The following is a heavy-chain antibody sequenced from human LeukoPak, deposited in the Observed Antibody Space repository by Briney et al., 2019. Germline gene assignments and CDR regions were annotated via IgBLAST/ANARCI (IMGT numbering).Heavy chain of an antibody. Sequence: ASVKVSCKASGYTFTSYAMHWVRQAPGQRLEWMGWSNAGNGNTKYSQEFQGRVTITRDTSASTAYMELSSLRSEDMAVYYCARAYPGDDYGDQFDYWGQGTLVTVSS. V-gene: IGHV1-3*02. CDR3: ARAYPGDDYGDQFDY. D-gene: IGHD4-17*01. J-gene: IGHJ4*02. CDR2: SNAGNGNT. CDR1: GYTFTSYA.